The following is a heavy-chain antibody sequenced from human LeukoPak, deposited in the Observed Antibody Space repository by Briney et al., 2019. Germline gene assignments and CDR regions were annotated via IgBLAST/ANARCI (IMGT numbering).Heavy chain of an antibody. V-gene: IGHV1-2*02. CDR3: ARDPYSSSWYGTWFDP. CDR1: GYTFTTYA. CDR2: ISAYNGNT. D-gene: IGHD6-13*01. Sequence: GASVKVSCKASGYTFTTYAMNWVRQAPGQGLEWMGWISAYNGNTNYAQKFQGRVTMTRDTSISTAYMELSRLRSDDTAVYYCARDPYSSSWYGTWFDPWGQGTLVTVSS. J-gene: IGHJ5*02.